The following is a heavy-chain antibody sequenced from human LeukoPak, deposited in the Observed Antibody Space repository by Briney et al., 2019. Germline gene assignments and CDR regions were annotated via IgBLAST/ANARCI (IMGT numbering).Heavy chain of an antibody. CDR3: AKSHPGDIVVVPAAIDFDY. Sequence: PGGSLRLSCAASGFTFSSYGMSWVRQAPGKGLEWVSAISGSGGSTYYADSVKGRFTISRDNSKNTLYLQMNSLRAEDTAVYYCAKSHPGDIVVVPAAIDFDYWGQGTLVTVSS. J-gene: IGHJ4*02. D-gene: IGHD2-2*01. V-gene: IGHV3-23*01. CDR1: GFTFSSYG. CDR2: ISGSGGST.